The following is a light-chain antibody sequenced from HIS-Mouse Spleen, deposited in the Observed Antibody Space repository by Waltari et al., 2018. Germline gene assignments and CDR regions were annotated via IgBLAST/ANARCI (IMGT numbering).Light chain of an antibody. J-gene: IGLJ1*01. CDR1: SSDVGSYNL. V-gene: IGLV2-23*01. Sequence: QSALTQPASVSGSPGRSIPISCTGTSSDVGSYNLVSWYHQHPGKAPKLMIYEGSKRPSGVSNRFSGSKSGNTASLTISGLQAEDEADYYCCSYAGSRVFGTGTKVTVL. CDR2: EGS. CDR3: CSYAGSRV.